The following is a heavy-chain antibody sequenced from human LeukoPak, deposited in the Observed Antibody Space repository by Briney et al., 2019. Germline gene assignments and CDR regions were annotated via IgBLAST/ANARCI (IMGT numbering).Heavy chain of an antibody. Sequence: SETLSLTCAVYGGSFSGYYWSWIRQPPGKGLEWIGEINHSGSTNYNPSLKSRVTISVDTSKNQFSLKLSSVTAADTAVYYCARQRFLEWYFDYWGQGTLVTVSS. J-gene: IGHJ4*02. CDR1: GGSFSGYY. CDR3: ARQRFLEWYFDY. CDR2: INHSGST. D-gene: IGHD3-3*01. V-gene: IGHV4-34*01.